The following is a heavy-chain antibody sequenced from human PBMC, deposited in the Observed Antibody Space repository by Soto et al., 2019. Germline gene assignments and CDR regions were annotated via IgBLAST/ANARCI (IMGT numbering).Heavy chain of an antibody. CDR1: GGSISSGGYY. J-gene: IGHJ1*01. D-gene: IGHD6-13*01. CDR2: IYYSGST. Sequence: PSETLSLTCTASGGSISSGGYYWSWIRQHPGKGLEWIGYIYYSGSTYCNPSLKSRVTISVDTSKNQFSLKLSSVTAADTAVYYCARRHSSREYFQHWGQGTLVTVSS. V-gene: IGHV4-31*03. CDR3: ARRHSSREYFQH.